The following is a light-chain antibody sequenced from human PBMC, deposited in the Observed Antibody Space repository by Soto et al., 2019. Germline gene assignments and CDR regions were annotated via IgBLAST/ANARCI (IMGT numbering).Light chain of an antibody. CDR1: QSINND. V-gene: IGKV1-39*01. CDR2: AAT. J-gene: IGKJ2*01. CDR3: QQSYKSPYT. Sequence: DIQMTQSPSSLSASLGVSVTITCRARQSINNDLNWYQQEEGKAPKLLIYAATSLQSGVPSRFSGSGSGTEFTLTISSLQPGDFATYYCQQSYKSPYTFGLGTKLEIK.